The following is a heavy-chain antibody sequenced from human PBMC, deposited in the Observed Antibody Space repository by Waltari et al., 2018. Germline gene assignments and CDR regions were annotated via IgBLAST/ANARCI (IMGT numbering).Heavy chain of an antibody. Sequence: QVQLQQWGAGLLKPSETLSLTCAVYGGSFSGYYWSWIRQPPGKGLEWIGEINHSGSTNYNPSLKSRVTISVDTSKNQFSLKLSSVTAADTAVYYCARDIAAAGNVPDYWGQGTLVTVST. D-gene: IGHD6-13*01. CDR2: INHSGST. V-gene: IGHV4-34*01. CDR3: ARDIAAAGNVPDY. J-gene: IGHJ4*02. CDR1: GGSFSGYY.